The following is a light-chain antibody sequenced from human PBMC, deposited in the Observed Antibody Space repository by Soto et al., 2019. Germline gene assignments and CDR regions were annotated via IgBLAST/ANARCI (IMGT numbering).Light chain of an antibody. CDR2: LNSDGSH. Sequence: QAVVTQSPSASASLGASVKLTCTLSSGHSNYAIAWHQQQSEKGPRYLMKLNSDGSHSKGDGIPDRFSGSSSGAERYLTISSLQSEDEADSSCQTWGSGIVVFGGGTKLTVL. V-gene: IGLV4-69*01. CDR1: SGHSNYA. CDR3: QTWGSGIVV. J-gene: IGLJ2*01.